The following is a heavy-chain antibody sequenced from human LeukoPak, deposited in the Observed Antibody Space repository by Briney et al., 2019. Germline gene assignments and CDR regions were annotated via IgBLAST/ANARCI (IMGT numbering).Heavy chain of an antibody. J-gene: IGHJ4*02. CDR1: GFTFTSYS. Sequence: PGGSLRLSCAASGFTFTSYSMNWVRQAPGKGLEWVSYISSSSSTIYYADSVKGRFTISRDNAKNSVYLQMNSLRAEDTAVYYCAKDSLADIDYWGQGTLVTVSS. CDR2: ISSSSSTI. V-gene: IGHV3-48*01. D-gene: IGHD3-16*01. CDR3: AKDSLADIDY.